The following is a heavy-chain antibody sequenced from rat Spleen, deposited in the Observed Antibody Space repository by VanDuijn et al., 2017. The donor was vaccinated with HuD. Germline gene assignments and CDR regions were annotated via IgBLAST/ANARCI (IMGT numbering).Heavy chain of an antibody. V-gene: IGHV5-7*01. CDR3: ARRNWELWYFDF. D-gene: IGHD5-1*01. Sequence: EVQLVESGGGLVQPGRSLKLSCAASGFTFSNYDMAWVRQAPKKGLEWVATINYDGSTVHYPDSVKGRFTVSQDNAKSTLYLQMDSLRSEDTATYYCARRNWELWYFDFWGPGTMVTVSS. CDR1: GFTFSNYD. CDR2: INYDGSTV. J-gene: IGHJ1*01.